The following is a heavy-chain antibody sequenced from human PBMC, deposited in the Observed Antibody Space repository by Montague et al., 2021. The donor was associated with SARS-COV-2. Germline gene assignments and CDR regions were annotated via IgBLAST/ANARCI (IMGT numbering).Heavy chain of an antibody. J-gene: IGHJ6*02. V-gene: IGHV4-34*01. CDR1: GGSFSSY. CDR2: ISHGGGT. CDR3: ASHCGGGRCYFGMDV. Sequence: SETLSLICDVYGGSFSSYWSWIRQPPGRGLEWVGQISHGGGTNYIPSLKGRVTISVDTSKNQVSLKLSSVTAADTAVYYCASHCGGGRCYFGMDVWGQGTTVTVSS. D-gene: IGHD2-15*01.